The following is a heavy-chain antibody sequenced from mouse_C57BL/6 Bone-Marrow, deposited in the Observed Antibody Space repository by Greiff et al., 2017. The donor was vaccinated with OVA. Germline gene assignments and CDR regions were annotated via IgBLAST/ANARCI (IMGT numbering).Heavy chain of an antibody. Sequence: QVQLQQSGPELVRPGASVKISCKAPGYTFTSHWMQWVRQRPGQGLEWIGNINPSNGGTNYNEKFKSKATLTVDKSSSTAYMQLSSLTSEDSAVYYCARRRPYFDYWGQGTTLTVSS. CDR3: ARRRPYFDY. CDR1: GYTFTSHW. CDR2: INPSNGGT. V-gene: IGHV1-56*01. J-gene: IGHJ2*01.